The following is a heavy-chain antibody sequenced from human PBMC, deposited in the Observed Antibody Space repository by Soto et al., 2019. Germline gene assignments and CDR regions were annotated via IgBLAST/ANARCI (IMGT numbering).Heavy chain of an antibody. CDR2: ISSSSSTI. CDR3: ARDPRRRGGSGWPYNWFDP. Sequence: QPGGSLRLSCAASGFTFSSYSMNWVRQAPGKGLEWVSYISSSSSTIYYADSVKGRFTISRDNAKNSLYLQMNSLRDEDTAVYYCARDPRRRGGSGWPYNWFDPWGQGTLVTVSS. CDR1: GFTFSSYS. V-gene: IGHV3-48*02. J-gene: IGHJ5*02. D-gene: IGHD6-19*01.